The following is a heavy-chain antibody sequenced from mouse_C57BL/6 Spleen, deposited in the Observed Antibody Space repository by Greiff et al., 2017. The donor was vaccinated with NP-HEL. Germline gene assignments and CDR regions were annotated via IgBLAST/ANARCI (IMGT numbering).Heavy chain of an antibody. CDR3: AGGEYEYDGGNFDY. Sequence: EVQLQQSVAELVRPGASVKLSCTASGFNIKNTYMHWVKQRPEQGLEWIGRIDPANGNTKYAPKFQGKAPITADPSSNTAYLQLSSLTSEDTAIYYCAGGEYEYDGGNFDYWGQGTTLTVSS. D-gene: IGHD2-4*01. CDR1: GFNIKNTY. V-gene: IGHV14-3*01. CDR2: IDPANGNT. J-gene: IGHJ2*01.